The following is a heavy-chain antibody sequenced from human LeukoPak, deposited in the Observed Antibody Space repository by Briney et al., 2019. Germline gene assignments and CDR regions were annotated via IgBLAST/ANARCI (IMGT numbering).Heavy chain of an antibody. CDR1: GGSISNYY. V-gene: IGHV4-59*04. Sequence: SETLSLTCTVSGGSISNYYWSWIRQPPGKGLEWIAFIYYSGSTYYNPSLKSRVTMSVDTSKNQFSLKLSSVTAADTAVYYCARELTYADYWGQGTLVTVSS. J-gene: IGHJ4*02. D-gene: IGHD1-26*01. CDR2: IYYSGST. CDR3: ARELTYADY.